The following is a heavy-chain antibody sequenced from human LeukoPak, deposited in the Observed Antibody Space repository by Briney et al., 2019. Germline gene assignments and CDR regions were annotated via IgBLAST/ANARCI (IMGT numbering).Heavy chain of an antibody. V-gene: IGHV3-48*04. CDR3: ATEYYGSMSYYDY. D-gene: IGHD3-10*01. CDR2: ISSRSGTI. J-gene: IGHJ4*02. CDR1: GFTLNTYI. Sequence: PGGSLRLSCAASGFTLNTYIINWVRQAPGKGLEWVSYISSRSGTIYYADSVKGRFTISRDNAKSSLYLQMNSLRAEDTAVYYCATEYYGSMSYYDYWGQGTLVTVSS.